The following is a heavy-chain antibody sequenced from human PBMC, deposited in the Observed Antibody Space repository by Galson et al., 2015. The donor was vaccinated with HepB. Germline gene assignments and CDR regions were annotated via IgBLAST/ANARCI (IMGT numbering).Heavy chain of an antibody. Sequence: SLRLSCAASGFSVSSNFMSWVRQAPGKGLEWVSVIYSDGTTYYADSVRGRFTISRDNSKNTLYLQMDSLRAEDTAVYYCAREKGRGVISPYFDYWGQGTLVTVSS. J-gene: IGHJ4*02. D-gene: IGHD3-10*01. CDR3: AREKGRGVISPYFDY. V-gene: IGHV3-66*02. CDR1: GFSVSSNF. CDR2: IYSDGTT.